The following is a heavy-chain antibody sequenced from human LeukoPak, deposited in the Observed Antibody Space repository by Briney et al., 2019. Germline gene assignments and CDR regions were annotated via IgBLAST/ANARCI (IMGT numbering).Heavy chain of an antibody. CDR1: GGSISTYY. D-gene: IGHD2-8*01. V-gene: IGHV4-59*12. CDR3: ARGRDIVLMVYAIENWFDP. CDR2: IYYSGST. Sequence: SETLSLTCTVSGGSISTYYWSWIRQPPGKGLEWIGYIYYSGSTNYNPSLRTRVTISIDTSKNQFSLKLSSVTAADTAVYYCARGRDIVLMVYAIENWFDPWGQGTLVTVSS. J-gene: IGHJ5*02.